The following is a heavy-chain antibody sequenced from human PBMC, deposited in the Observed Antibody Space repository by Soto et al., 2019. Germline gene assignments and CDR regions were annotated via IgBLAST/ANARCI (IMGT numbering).Heavy chain of an antibody. Sequence: GGSLRLSCAASGFTFSSYGMHWVRQAPGKGLEWVAVIWYDGSNKYYADSVKGRFTISRDNSKNTLYLQMNSLRAEDTAVYYWAREPRTNGHIDYWGQGTLVTVSS. J-gene: IGHJ4*02. CDR1: GFTFSSYG. D-gene: IGHD2-8*01. CDR3: AREPRTNGHIDY. CDR2: IWYDGSNK. V-gene: IGHV3-33*01.